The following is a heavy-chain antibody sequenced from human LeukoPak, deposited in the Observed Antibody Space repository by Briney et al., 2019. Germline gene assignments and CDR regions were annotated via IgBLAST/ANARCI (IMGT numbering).Heavy chain of an antibody. CDR1: GGSISSSSHY. CDR3: ARHESLIAFAI. Sequence: PSETQTLICTVSGGSISSSSHYRGWIRQPPGKWLEWIASIKYSGGSNSNPSLRTAVTISVDTSQNQVSLKVRSVTAADTAVYYCARHESLIAFAISGQGTMVTVSS. V-gene: IGHV4-39*01. CDR2: IKYSGGS. J-gene: IGHJ3*02.